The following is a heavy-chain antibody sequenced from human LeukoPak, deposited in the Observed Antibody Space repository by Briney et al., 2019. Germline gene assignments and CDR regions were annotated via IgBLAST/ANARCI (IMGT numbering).Heavy chain of an antibody. V-gene: IGHV3-21*06. CDR1: GFSFSSYS. J-gene: IGHJ4*02. CDR3: ARPSGYYAFDS. Sequence: GGSLRLSCEASGFSFSSYSMDWVRQAPGKGLEWVASITSGSRYLYYGDSVKGRFTVSRDNTKSSLHLQMNSLRVDDTAVYYCARPSGYYAFDSWGQGTLVTVSS. D-gene: IGHD3-22*01. CDR2: ITSGSRYL.